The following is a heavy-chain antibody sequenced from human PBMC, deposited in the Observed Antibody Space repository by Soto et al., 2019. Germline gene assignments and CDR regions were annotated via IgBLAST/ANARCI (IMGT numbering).Heavy chain of an antibody. CDR1: GGSISSGGYS. V-gene: IGHV4-30-2*01. D-gene: IGHD3-3*01. CDR3: ARANGITIFGVVEDWFDP. Sequence: SETLSLTCAVSGGSISSGGYSWSWIRQPPGKGLVWIGYIYHSGSTYYNPSLKSRVTISVDRSKNQFSLKLSSVTAADTALFYCARANGITIFGVVEDWFDPWGQGTLVTVSS. CDR2: IYHSGST. J-gene: IGHJ5*02.